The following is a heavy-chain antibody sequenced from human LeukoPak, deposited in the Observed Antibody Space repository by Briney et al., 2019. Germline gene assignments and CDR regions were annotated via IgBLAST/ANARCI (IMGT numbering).Heavy chain of an antibody. D-gene: IGHD6-25*01. Sequence: QAGGSLRLSCAASGCTVSGNYTSWVRQAPGKGLEWVSVIYTAGSTYNADSVKGRFTISRDKSKNTLYLQMNTLRAEDTAVYFCAGGNTWPGLSYWGQGTLLTVSS. V-gene: IGHV3-53*01. CDR3: AGGNTWPGLSY. CDR2: IYTAGST. CDR1: GCTVSGNY. J-gene: IGHJ4*02.